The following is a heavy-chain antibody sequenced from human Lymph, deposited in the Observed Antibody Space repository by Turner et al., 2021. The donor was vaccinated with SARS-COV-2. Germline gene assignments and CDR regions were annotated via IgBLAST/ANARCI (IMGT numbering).Heavy chain of an antibody. CDR2: ISYDESNK. Sequence: QVQLVESGGGVVKPGRFLGLPCAAPGFTFSTYAIYWVRQAPGKGLEWVAVISYDESNKYYADSVKGRVTISRDNSKNTLYLQMNSLRAEDTAVYYCARYASGGYFYYGMDVWGQGTTVTVSS. D-gene: IGHD3-10*01. V-gene: IGHV3-30*04. CDR3: ARYASGGYFYYGMDV. J-gene: IGHJ6*02. CDR1: GFTFSTYA.